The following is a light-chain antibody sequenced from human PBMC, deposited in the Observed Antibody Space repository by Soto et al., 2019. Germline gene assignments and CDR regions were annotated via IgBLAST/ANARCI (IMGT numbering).Light chain of an antibody. V-gene: IGKV1-39*01. CDR1: QSMFTY. J-gene: IGKJ4*01. CDR3: QQSYNTPLT. CDR2: AAS. Sequence: DIQMTQSPSSLSASVGDRVTISCRASQSMFTYLNWYQQKPGKAPKLLIYAASSLQSGVPSGFSGSGSGTDFTLTISSLQPEDSATYYCQQSYNTPLTFGGGTKVDIK.